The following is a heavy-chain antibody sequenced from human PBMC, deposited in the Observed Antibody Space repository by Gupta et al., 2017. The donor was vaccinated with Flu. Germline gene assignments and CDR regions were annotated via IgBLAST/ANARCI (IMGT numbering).Heavy chain of an antibody. CDR3: ARGTYSSDWSTNFDF. CDR1: SMYS. D-gene: IGHD6-13*01. J-gene: IGHJ4*02. CDR2: IDRGGAT. V-gene: IGHV4-34*01. Sequence: SMYSCGGIRQFPGKGLEWIGEIDRGGATNYNPSLKSRVASSVDTSKKQFSLTLSSVTAADSAVYYGARGTYSSDWSTNFDFWCQGTLVTVSS.